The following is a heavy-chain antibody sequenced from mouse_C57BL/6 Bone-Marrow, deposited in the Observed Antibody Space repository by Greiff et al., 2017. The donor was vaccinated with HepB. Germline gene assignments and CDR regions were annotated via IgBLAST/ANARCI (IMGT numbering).Heavy chain of an antibody. V-gene: IGHV1-47*01. D-gene: IGHD2-3*01. CDR2: FHPYNDDT. CDR3: AMRGYYPNYYAMDY. CDR1: GYTFTTYP. J-gene: IGHJ4*01. Sequence: QVQLQQSGAELVKPGASVKMSCKASGYTFTTYPIEWMKQNHGKSLEWIGNFHPYNDDTKYNEKLKGKATLTVEKSSSTVYLELSRLTSDDSAVYYCAMRGYYPNYYAMDYWGQGTSVTVSS.